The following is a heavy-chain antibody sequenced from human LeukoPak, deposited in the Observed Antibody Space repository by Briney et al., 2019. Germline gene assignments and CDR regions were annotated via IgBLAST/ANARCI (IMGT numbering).Heavy chain of an antibody. D-gene: IGHD3-10*01. Sequence: GGSLRLSCAASGFTFSSYAMNWVRQAPGKGLQWVSSISSSSSYIYYADSVKGRFTISRDNAKNSLYLQMNSLRGEDTAVYYCARVGGATPPDVFDIWGQGTMVTVSS. CDR3: ARVGGATPPDVFDI. V-gene: IGHV3-21*01. CDR2: ISSSSSYI. J-gene: IGHJ3*02. CDR1: GFTFSSYA.